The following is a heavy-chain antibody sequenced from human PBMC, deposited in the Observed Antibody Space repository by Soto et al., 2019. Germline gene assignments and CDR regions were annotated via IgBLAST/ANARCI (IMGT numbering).Heavy chain of an antibody. V-gene: IGHV1-18*01. J-gene: IGHJ5*02. D-gene: IGHD2-8*01. CDR3: ARDRCTNGVCYVRWFDP. CDR1: GYTFTSYG. CDR2: ISAYNGNT. Sequence: ASVKVSCKASGYTFTSYGISWVRQAPGQGLEWMGWISAYNGNTNYAQKLQGRVTMTTDTSTSTAYMELRSLRSDDTAVYYCARDRCTNGVCYVRWFDPWGQGTLATVSS.